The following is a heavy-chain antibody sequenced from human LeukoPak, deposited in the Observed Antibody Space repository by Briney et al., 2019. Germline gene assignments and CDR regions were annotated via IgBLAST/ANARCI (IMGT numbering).Heavy chain of an antibody. CDR2: ISYDGSNK. V-gene: IGHV3-30*18. CDR3: AKNHYGGTLDY. D-gene: IGHD4-23*01. Sequence: GGSLRLSCAASGFTFSTYWMSWVRQAPGKGLEWVAVISYDGSNKYYADSVKGRFTISRDNSKNTLYLQMNSLRAEDTAVYYCAKNHYGGTLDYWGQGTLVTVSS. J-gene: IGHJ4*02. CDR1: GFTFSTYW.